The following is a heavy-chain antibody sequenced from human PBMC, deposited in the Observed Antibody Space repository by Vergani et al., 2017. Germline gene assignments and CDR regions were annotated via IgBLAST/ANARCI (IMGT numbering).Heavy chain of an antibody. CDR3: ARGDYGMLTGYRY. V-gene: IGHV1-46*03. Sequence: QVQVVQSGAEVKKSGASVKVSCKTSGYTFSNYHMHWVRQAPGQGLEWMGIINPSGGHTNYAQKFQGRVTVTRDTSTSTDYMELSSLRSENTAIYYCARGDYGMLTGYRYWGQGTLVTVSA. CDR1: GYTFSNYH. CDR2: INPSGGHT. J-gene: IGHJ4*02. D-gene: IGHD3-9*01.